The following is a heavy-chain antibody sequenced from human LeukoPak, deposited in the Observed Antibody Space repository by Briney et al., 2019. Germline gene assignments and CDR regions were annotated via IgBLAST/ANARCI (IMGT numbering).Heavy chain of an antibody. D-gene: IGHD2/OR15-2a*01. J-gene: IGHJ6*03. CDR3: AKDFLYYYYMDV. Sequence: GGSLRLSCAASGFTFSSYEMNWVRQAPGKGLEWVAFIRYDGSNKYYADSVKGRFTISRDNSKNTLYLQMNSLRAEDTAVYYCAKDFLYYYYMDVWGKGTTVTISS. CDR1: GFTFSSYE. V-gene: IGHV3-30*02. CDR2: IRYDGSNK.